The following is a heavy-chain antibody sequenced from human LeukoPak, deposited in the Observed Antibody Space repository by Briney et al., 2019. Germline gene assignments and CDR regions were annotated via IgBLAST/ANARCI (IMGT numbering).Heavy chain of an antibody. D-gene: IGHD3-3*01. CDR1: GFTFSSYG. V-gene: IGHV3-30*02. Sequence: GGSLRLSCAASGFTFSSYGMHWVRQAPGKGLEWVAYIQYDGSNEQYADSVKGRFSISRDSSKNILYLQMNSLRAEDTAVYYCAKGSKEVLFTRDHYMDVWGKGTTVTISS. J-gene: IGHJ6*03. CDR2: IQYDGSNE. CDR3: AKGSKEVLFTRDHYMDV.